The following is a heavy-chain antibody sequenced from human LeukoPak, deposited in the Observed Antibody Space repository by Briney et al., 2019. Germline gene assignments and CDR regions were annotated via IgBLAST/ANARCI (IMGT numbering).Heavy chain of an antibody. J-gene: IGHJ6*02. D-gene: IGHD2-2*01. Sequence: GGSLRLSCAASGFTFSSYAMSWVRQAPGQGLEWVSAISGRGGSTYYADSVKGRFTISRDNSKNTLYLQMNSLRAEDTAVYYCAKDLCSSTSCPGYYYYGMDVWGQGTTVTVSS. CDR2: ISGRGGST. CDR1: GFTFSSYA. V-gene: IGHV3-23*01. CDR3: AKDLCSSTSCPGYYYYGMDV.